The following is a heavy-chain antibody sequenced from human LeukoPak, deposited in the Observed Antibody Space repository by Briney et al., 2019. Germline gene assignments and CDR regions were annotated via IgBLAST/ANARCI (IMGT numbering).Heavy chain of an antibody. Sequence: GASVKVSCKAFGYTFTSYGISWVRQAPGQGLEWMGWISAYNGNTNYAQKLQGRVTMTTDTSTSTAYMELRSLRSDDTAVYYCVRDHTHDSSGDFDPWGQGTLVTVSS. CDR1: GYTFTSYG. V-gene: IGHV1-18*01. D-gene: IGHD3-22*01. CDR2: ISAYNGNT. CDR3: VRDHTHDSSGDFDP. J-gene: IGHJ5*02.